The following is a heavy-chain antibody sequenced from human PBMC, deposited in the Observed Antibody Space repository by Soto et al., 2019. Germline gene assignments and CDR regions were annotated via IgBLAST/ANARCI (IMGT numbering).Heavy chain of an antibody. CDR1: GFTFSDSP. Sequence: EVQLVESGGGLVQPGGSLKLSCTASGFTFSDSPMPWVRQASGKGLEWVGRIRSKANKYATAYGAAVKGRFTISRDDSKNTAYLQMNSLKTEDAAVYYCTSHSPEDMRRTWGQGTLVTVSS. V-gene: IGHV3-73*02. D-gene: IGHD2-15*01. J-gene: IGHJ5*02. CDR3: TSHSPEDMRRT. CDR2: IRSKANKYAT.